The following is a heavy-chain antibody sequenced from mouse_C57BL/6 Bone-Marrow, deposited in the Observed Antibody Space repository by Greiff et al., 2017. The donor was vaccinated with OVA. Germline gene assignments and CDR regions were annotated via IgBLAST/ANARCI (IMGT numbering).Heavy chain of an antibody. CDR3: ARRRINWEIDY. CDR1: GYTFTSYW. CDR2: IYPSDSET. Sequence: VQLQQPGAELVRPGSSVKLSCKASGYTFTSYWMDWVKQRPGQGLEWIGNIYPSDSETHYNQKFKDKATLTVDKSSSTAYMQLSSLTSEDSAVYYCARRRINWEIDYWGQGTTLTVSS. V-gene: IGHV1-61*01. D-gene: IGHD4-1*01. J-gene: IGHJ2*01.